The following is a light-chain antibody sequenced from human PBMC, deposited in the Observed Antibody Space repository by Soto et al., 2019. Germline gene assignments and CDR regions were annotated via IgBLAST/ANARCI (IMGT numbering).Light chain of an antibody. CDR2: GDN. CDR1: TSNIGAPYD. J-gene: IGLJ2*01. V-gene: IGLV1-40*01. Sequence: QSVLTQPPSVSGAPGQRVSISCTGSTSNIGAPYDVHWYQHLPGTAPKLLIYGDNNRPSGVPDRFSGSKSGNTASLTISGLQAEDEADYYCCSYAGRFTLVFGGGTKLTVL. CDR3: CSYAGRFTLV.